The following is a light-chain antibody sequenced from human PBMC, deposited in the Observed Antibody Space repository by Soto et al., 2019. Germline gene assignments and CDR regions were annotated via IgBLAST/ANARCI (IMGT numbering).Light chain of an antibody. V-gene: IGKV3-20*01. CDR1: QSVSSSY. CDR2: GAS. J-gene: IGKJ2*01. Sequence: EIVLTQTPDTLSLSPGERATLSCRASQSVSSSYLAWYQQKSGQAPRLLIHGASSRAPGIPDRFSGSGSGTDFTLTISRLEPEDFAVYYCQQYGSSPRTFGQGTKVDIK. CDR3: QQYGSSPRT.